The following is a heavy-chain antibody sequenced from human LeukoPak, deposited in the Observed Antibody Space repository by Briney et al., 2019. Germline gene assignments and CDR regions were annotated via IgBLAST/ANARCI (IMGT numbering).Heavy chain of an antibody. D-gene: IGHD1-26*01. CDR2: IYPGDSDT. J-gene: IGHJ3*02. CDR1: GYSFTSYW. V-gene: IGHV5-51*01. Sequence: GESLKISCKGSGYSFTSYWIGWVRQMPGKGLEWMGIIYPGDSDTRYSPSFQGQVTISADKSISTAYLQWSSLKASDTAMYYCAGQGTRWELRTRAFDIWGQGTMVTVSS. CDR3: AGQGTRWELRTRAFDI.